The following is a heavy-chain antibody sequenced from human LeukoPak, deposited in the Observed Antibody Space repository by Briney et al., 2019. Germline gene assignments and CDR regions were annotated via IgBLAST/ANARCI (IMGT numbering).Heavy chain of an antibody. CDR3: ARAYYYDSSGSVLDY. CDR2: IYHSGST. V-gene: IGHV4-30-2*01. D-gene: IGHD3-22*01. Sequence: SQTLSLTCAVSGGSISSGGYSWSWIRQPPGKGLEWIGYIYHSGSTYYNPSLKSRVTISVDRSKNHFSLKLSSVTAADTAVYYCARAYYYDSSGSVLDYWGQGTLVTVSS. CDR1: GGSISSGGYS. J-gene: IGHJ4*02.